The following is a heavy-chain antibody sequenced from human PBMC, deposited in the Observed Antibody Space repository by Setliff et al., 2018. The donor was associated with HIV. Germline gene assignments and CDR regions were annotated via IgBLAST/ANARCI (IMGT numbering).Heavy chain of an antibody. Sequence: QAGGSLRLSCAASGLTFSSYAMSWVRQAPGKGLEWVANINQDGSEKYYVASVKGRFTISRDNTKTSLYLQMSSLRAEDTAVYYCARDYPGTTYWGQGTLVTVSS. J-gene: IGHJ4*02. CDR3: ARDYPGTTY. D-gene: IGHD1-7*01. V-gene: IGHV3-7*01. CDR1: GLTFSSYA. CDR2: INQDGSEK.